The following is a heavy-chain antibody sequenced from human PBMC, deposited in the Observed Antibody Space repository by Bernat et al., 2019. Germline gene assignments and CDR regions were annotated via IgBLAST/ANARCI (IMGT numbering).Heavy chain of an antibody. D-gene: IGHD6-19*01. CDR1: GFTFSSYA. J-gene: IGHJ4*02. V-gene: IGHV3-23*01. CDR3: AKDQREGIAVAGTNFDY. CDR2: ISGSGGST. Sequence: EVQLLESGGGLVQPGGSLRLSCAASGFTFSSYAMSWVRQAPGMGLEWVSAISGSGGSTYYADSVKGRFTISRDNSKNTLYLQMNSLRAEDTAVYYCAKDQREGIAVAGTNFDYWGQGTLVTVSS.